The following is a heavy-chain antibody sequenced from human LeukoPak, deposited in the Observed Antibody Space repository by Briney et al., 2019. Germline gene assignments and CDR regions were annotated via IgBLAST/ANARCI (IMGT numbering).Heavy chain of an antibody. CDR2: IYYSGST. CDR1: GGSISSYY. V-gene: IGHV4-59*01. CDR3: ARGNGGGYYYGMDV. J-gene: IGHJ6*02. Sequence: SETLSLTCTVSGGSISSYYWSWIRQPPGKGLEWIGHIYYSGSTNYNPSLKSRVTISVDTSKNQFSLKLSSVTAADTAVYYCARGNGGGYYYGMDVWGQGTTVTVSS. D-gene: IGHD2-15*01.